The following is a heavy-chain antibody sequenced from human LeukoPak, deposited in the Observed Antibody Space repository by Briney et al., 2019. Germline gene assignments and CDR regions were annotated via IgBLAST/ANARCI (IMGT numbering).Heavy chain of an antibody. CDR3: ARWAQAGSGSYYFYYGMDV. V-gene: IGHV3-13*01. CDR2: IGTAGDT. J-gene: IGHJ6*02. D-gene: IGHD3-10*01. Sequence: GGSLRLSRAASGFTFSSYDMHWVRQATGKGLEWVSAIGTAGDTYYPGSVKGRFTISRENAKNSLYLQMNSLRAEDTAVYYCARWAQAGSGSYYFYYGMDVRGQGTTVTVSS. CDR1: GFTFSSYD.